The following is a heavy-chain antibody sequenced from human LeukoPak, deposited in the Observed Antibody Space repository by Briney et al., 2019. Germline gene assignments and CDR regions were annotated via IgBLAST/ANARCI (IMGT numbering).Heavy chain of an antibody. CDR3: AKSDHGFWYFDL. CDR1: GFTFSSYA. CDR2: ISGSGGST. D-gene: IGHD1-14*01. V-gene: IGHV3-23*01. J-gene: IGHJ2*01. Sequence: GGSLRLSCAASGFTFSSYAMSWVRQAPGKGLERVSAISGSGGSTYYADSVKGRFTISRDNSKNTLYLQMNSLRAEDTAVYYCAKSDHGFWYFDLWGRGTLVTVSS.